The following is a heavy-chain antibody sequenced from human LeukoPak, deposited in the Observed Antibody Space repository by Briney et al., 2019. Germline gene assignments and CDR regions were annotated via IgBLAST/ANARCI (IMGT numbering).Heavy chain of an antibody. Sequence: GSLRLSCAASGFTFSSYSMSWVRQAPGKGLEWIGSIYYSGSTYYNPSLKSRVTISVDTSKNQFSLKLSSVTAADTAVYYCARHESTNWYYYDSSGYPDYWGQGTLVTVSS. CDR3: ARHESTNWYYYDSSGYPDY. CDR2: IYYSGST. CDR1: GFTFSSYS. V-gene: IGHV4-39*01. J-gene: IGHJ4*02. D-gene: IGHD3-22*01.